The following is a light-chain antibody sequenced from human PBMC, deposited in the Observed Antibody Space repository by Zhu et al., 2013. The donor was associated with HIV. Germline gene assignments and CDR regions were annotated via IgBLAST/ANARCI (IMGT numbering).Light chain of an antibody. CDR2: AAS. CDR3: LQYDRYSNK. CDR1: QATRNW. V-gene: IGKV1-5*01. Sequence: DIQMTQSPSTLSASVGDSVTITCRASQATRNWVAWFQQKPGKAPKLLIYAASTLDDGVPSRFRGSASGSEFTLSISNLQPDDFASYYCLQYDRYSNKFGQGTKLESK. J-gene: IGKJ2*01.